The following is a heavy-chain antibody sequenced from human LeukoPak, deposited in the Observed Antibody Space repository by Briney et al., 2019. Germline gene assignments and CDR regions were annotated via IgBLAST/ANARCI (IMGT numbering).Heavy chain of an antibody. CDR3: ARHDVEMATPDY. V-gene: IGHV5-51*01. Sequence: GESLEISCQGSGYSFTSYWIGWVRQMPGKGLEWMGIIYPGDSDTRYSPSFQGQVTISADKSISTAYLQWGSLKASDTAMYYCARHDVEMATPDYWGQGTLVTVSS. CDR1: GYSFTSYW. D-gene: IGHD5-24*01. J-gene: IGHJ4*02. CDR2: IYPGDSDT.